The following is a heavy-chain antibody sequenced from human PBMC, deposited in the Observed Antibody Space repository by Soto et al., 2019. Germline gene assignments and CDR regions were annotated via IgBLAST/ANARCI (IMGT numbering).Heavy chain of an antibody. D-gene: IGHD3-10*01. CDR1: GFTFSSYS. J-gene: IGHJ4*02. Sequence: GGSLRLSCAASGFTFSSYSMNWVRQAPGKGLEWVSSISSSSSYIYYADSVKGRFTISRDNAKNSLYLQMNSLRAEDTAVYYCARNSDGFGELLEYYFDYWGQGTLVTVSS. CDR3: ARNSDGFGELLEYYFDY. CDR2: ISSSSSYI. V-gene: IGHV3-21*01.